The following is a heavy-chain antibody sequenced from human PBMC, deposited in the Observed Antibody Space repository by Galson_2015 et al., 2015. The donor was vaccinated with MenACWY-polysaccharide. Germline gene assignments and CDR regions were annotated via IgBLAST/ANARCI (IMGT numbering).Heavy chain of an antibody. Sequence: SLRLSCAASGFTFSSHAMHWVRQAPGKGLEWVAIISYDGSNKYNADSVEGRFTISRDNSKNTLYLQMNSLRAEDTAVYYCARDYCSRTSCYGMDVWGQGTTVTVSS. CDR3: ARDYCSRTSCYGMDV. V-gene: IGHV3-30-3*01. J-gene: IGHJ6*02. CDR2: ISYDGSNK. CDR1: GFTFSSHA. D-gene: IGHD2-2*01.